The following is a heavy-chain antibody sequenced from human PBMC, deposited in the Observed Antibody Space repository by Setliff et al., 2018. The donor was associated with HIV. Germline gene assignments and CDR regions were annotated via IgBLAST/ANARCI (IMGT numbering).Heavy chain of an antibody. CDR1: GDSVTSETYC. D-gene: IGHD1-1*01. V-gene: IGHV4-39*01. CDR3: VRSGYYWNTSPSF. J-gene: IGHJ4*01. Sequence: PSETLSLTCTVSGDSVTSETYCWGWIRQPPEKGLEWIGSSCYSRITYYNSSLKSRATLSVDTPRNQRSLKLSSVTAADTAMYYCVRSGYYWNTSPSFWGHGTLVTVS. CDR2: SCYSRIT.